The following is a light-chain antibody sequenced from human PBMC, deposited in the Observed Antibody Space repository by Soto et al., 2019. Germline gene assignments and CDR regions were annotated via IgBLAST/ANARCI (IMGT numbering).Light chain of an antibody. J-gene: IGLJ1*01. CDR1: SSDVGSYNL. V-gene: IGLV2-23*01. Sequence: QSVLTQPASVSGSPGQSITISCTGTSSDVGSYNLVSWYQQHPGKAPKLMIYEGSKRPSGVSNRFSGSKSGNTASLPISGLQAEDEADYYCCSYAGSSTYVFGTGTKATVL. CDR2: EGS. CDR3: CSYAGSSTYV.